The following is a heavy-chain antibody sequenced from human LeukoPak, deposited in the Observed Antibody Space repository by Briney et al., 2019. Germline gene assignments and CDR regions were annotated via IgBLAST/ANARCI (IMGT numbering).Heavy chain of an antibody. CDR1: GFTFSSYA. CDR2: ISYDGSNK. J-gene: IGHJ4*02. D-gene: IGHD3-22*01. V-gene: IGHV3-30-3*01. CDR3: ARDRTLGYYYDSSGYLDY. Sequence: GGSLRLSCAASGFTFSSYAMHWVRQAPGKGLEWVAVISYDGSNKYHADSVKGRFTISRDNSKNTLYLQMNSLRAEDTAVYYCARDRTLGYYYDSSGYLDYWGQGTLVTVSS.